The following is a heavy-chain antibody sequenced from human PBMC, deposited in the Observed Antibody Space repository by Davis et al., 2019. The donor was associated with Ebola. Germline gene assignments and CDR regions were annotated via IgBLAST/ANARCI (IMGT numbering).Heavy chain of an antibody. D-gene: IGHD4-17*01. CDR1: GGSISSYY. Sequence: SETLSLTCTVSGGSISSYYWSWIRQPPGKGLEWIGYIYYSGSTHYNPSLKSRVTTSVDTSKNQFSLSLSSVTAADTAVYYCARMPTVTADHWYFDLWGRGTLVAVPS. CDR2: IYYSGST. J-gene: IGHJ2*01. CDR3: ARMPTVTADHWYFDL. V-gene: IGHV4-59*01.